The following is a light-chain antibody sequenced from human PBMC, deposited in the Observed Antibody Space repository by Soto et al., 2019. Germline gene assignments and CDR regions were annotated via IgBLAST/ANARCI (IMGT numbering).Light chain of an antibody. Sequence: ETVLTQSPATLSLSPGDRATLSCRASQSITTYLAWYQQKTGQAPKLLFYDASNRATGIPARFSASGSGTAFPLTVSTHEPEDSAVYYCQQRSSWWTFGQGPKVEIK. CDR1: QSITTY. CDR2: DAS. V-gene: IGKV3-11*01. J-gene: IGKJ1*01. CDR3: QQRSSWWT.